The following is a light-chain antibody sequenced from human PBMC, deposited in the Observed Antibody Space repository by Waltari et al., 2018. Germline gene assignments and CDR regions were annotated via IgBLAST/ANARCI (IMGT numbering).Light chain of an antibody. V-gene: IGLV10-54*02. CDR1: SNNVDKQR. Sequence: QAGLTQPPSVSRGLSQTATLPCTGTSNNVDKQRAAWRQQHQGHPPKLQSYRNNNRPSGISERFSASRSGNTASLTITGLQPEDEADYYCSTLDSSLTVFEIGTKVTVL. CDR3: STLDSSLTV. J-gene: IGLJ1*01. CDR2: RNN.